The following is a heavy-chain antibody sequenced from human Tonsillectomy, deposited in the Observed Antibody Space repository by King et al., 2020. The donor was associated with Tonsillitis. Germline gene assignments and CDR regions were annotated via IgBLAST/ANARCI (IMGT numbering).Heavy chain of an antibody. J-gene: IGHJ4*02. CDR2: IIPILGIA. CDR3: AETYYDFWSGWYDFDY. Sequence: VQLVESGAEVKKPGSSVKVSCKASGGTFSSYAISWVRQAPGQGLEWMGRIIPILGIANYAQKFQGRVTITADKSTSTAYMELSSLRSEDTAVYYCAETYYDFWSGWYDFDYWGQGTLVTVSS. D-gene: IGHD3-3*01. CDR1: GGTFSSYA. V-gene: IGHV1-69*09.